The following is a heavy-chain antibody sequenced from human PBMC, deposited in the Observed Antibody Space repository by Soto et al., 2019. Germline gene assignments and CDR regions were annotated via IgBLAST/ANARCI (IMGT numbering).Heavy chain of an antibody. V-gene: IGHV4-59*08. CDR3: ARHSIYGEFDS. CDR1: GGSISSYY. CDR2: IYYSGST. Sequence: ETLSLTCTVSGGSISSYYWSWIRQPPGKGLEWDGYIYYSGSTNYNPSHRSRVTISVDTSKNQFSLKLTSVTATDTAVYYCARHSIYGEFDSWGQGTQVTVS. D-gene: IGHD2-21*01. J-gene: IGHJ4*02.